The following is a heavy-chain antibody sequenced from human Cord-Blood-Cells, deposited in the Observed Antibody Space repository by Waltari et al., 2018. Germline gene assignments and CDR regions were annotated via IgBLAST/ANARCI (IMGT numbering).Heavy chain of an antibody. CDR2: INPNSVGT. Sequence: QVQLVQSGAEVKKPGASVKVSCKAAGYTFTGYYTTWVRQAPGQGIEWMGWINPNSVGTNYAQKFQGRVTMTRDTSISTAYMELSRLRSDDTAVYYCARQVLGDWYFDLWGRGTLVTVSS. V-gene: IGHV1-2*02. CDR1: GYTFTGYY. J-gene: IGHJ2*01. CDR3: ARQVLGDWYFDL.